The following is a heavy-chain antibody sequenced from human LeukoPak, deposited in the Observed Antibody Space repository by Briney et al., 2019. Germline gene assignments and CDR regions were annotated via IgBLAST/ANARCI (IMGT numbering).Heavy chain of an antibody. V-gene: IGHV3-66*01. CDR1: GFSVSTNY. Sequence: GGSLRLSCAASGFSVSTNYMSWVRQAPGKGLEWVSLIYSGGTTYYADSVKGRFTISRDNSKNTLYLQMNSLRAEDTAVYYCARSSYRLIRFGELVAYDYWGQGTLVTVSS. J-gene: IGHJ4*02. CDR3: ARSSYRLIRFGELVAYDY. D-gene: IGHD3-10*01. CDR2: IYSGGTT.